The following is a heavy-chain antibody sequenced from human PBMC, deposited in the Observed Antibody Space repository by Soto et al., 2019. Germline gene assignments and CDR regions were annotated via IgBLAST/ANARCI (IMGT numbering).Heavy chain of an antibody. J-gene: IGHJ6*02. CDR3: AIDDIQGRAVAIYCIDV. CDR2: IWYDGSNE. D-gene: IGHD6-19*01. V-gene: IGHV3-33*01. CDR1: GFTFSNYG. Sequence: GGSLRLSFAASGFTFSNYGMHWVRQAPGKVLEWVAVIWYDGSNEYYAYSVKGRFTISRENSKNTLYMQMNRLRAEDTAVYYCAIDDIQGRAVAIYCIDVGSQGTTVKVSS.